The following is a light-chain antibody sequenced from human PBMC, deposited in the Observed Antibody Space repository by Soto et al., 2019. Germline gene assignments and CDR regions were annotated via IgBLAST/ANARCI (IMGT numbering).Light chain of an antibody. Sequence: EIVLTQSPGTLSLSPGERATLSCRASQSVSSSYLAWYQQKPGQAPRLLIYGASSRATGIPDRFSGSGSGTDFTLTISRLEPEDFAMYDCQQYGSSPPWTFGQGTKVEIK. J-gene: IGKJ1*01. CDR3: QQYGSSPPWT. CDR2: GAS. CDR1: QSVSSSY. V-gene: IGKV3-20*01.